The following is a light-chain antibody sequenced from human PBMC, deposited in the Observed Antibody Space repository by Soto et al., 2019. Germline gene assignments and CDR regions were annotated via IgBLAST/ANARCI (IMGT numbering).Light chain of an antibody. CDR2: SVS. V-gene: IGKV1-39*01. Sequence: DIQMTQSPSSLSASVGDRVTITCRASQSIGKHLNWYQQKPGKAPKFLIYSVSSLQSGVPSRFSGSGSGTDFTLTINSLQPEDFAAYYCQQGYTSSFTFGQGTRLEIK. J-gene: IGKJ5*01. CDR1: QSIGKH. CDR3: QQGYTSSFT.